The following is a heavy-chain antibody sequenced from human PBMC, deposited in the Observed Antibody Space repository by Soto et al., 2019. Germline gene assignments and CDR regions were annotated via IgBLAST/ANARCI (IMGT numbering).Heavy chain of an antibody. V-gene: IGHV4-31*03. CDR1: GGSISSGGYY. D-gene: IGHD2-2*01. CDR3: ARDPLVPAAIPINYYYGMDV. Sequence: SETLSLTCTVSGGSISSGGYYWSWIRQHPGKGLEWIGYIYYSGSTYYNPSLKSRVTISVDTSKNQFSLKLSSVTAADTAVYYCARDPLVPAAIPINYYYGMDVWGQGTTVTV. CDR2: IYYSGST. J-gene: IGHJ6*02.